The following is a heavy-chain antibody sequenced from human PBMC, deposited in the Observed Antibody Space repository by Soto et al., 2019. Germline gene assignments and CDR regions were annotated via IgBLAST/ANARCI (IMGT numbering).Heavy chain of an antibody. J-gene: IGHJ4*02. D-gene: IGHD3-10*01. V-gene: IGHV3-23*01. Sequence: GGSLRLSCAASGFTFSSYAMSWVRQPPGKGLEWVSAISGSGGSTYYADSVKGRFTISRDNSKNTLYLQMNSLRAEDTAVYYCAKTPLYGSGSYLDYWGQGTLVTVSS. CDR3: AKTPLYGSGSYLDY. CDR1: GFTFSSYA. CDR2: ISGSGGST.